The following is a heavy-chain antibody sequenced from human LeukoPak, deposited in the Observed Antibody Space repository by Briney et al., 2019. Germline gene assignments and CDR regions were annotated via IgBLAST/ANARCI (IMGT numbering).Heavy chain of an antibody. CDR3: ARDLGAVAGTKNAFDI. CDR1: GYTFTGYY. V-gene: IGHV1-2*02. J-gene: IGHJ3*02. D-gene: IGHD6-19*01. CDR2: INPNSGDT. Sequence: GASVKVSCKASGYTFTGYYMHWARQAPGQGLEWMGWINPNSGDTNYAQQFRGRVTMNRDTSISTAYMEVSRLASDDTAVYYCARDLGAVAGTKNAFDIWGQGTMVTVSS.